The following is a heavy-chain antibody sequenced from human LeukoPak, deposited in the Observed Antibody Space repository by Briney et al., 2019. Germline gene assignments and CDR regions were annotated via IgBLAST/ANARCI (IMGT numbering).Heavy chain of an antibody. CDR2: ISWNSGSI. D-gene: IGHD3-22*01. CDR1: GFTFSSYS. Sequence: GGSLRLSCAASGFTFSSYSMNWVRQAPGKGLEWVSGISWNSGSIGYADSVKGRFTISRDNAKNSLYLQMNSLRAEDTALYYCAKGYYYDSSGTEPYDYWGQGTLVTVSS. J-gene: IGHJ4*02. V-gene: IGHV3-9*01. CDR3: AKGYYYDSSGTEPYDY.